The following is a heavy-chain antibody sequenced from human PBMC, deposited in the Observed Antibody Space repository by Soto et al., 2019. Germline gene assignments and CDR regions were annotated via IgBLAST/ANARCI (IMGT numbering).Heavy chain of an antibody. CDR3: ASPPIYGGNPYYFDY. CDR2: IIPILGIA. D-gene: IGHD4-17*01. Sequence: QVQLVQSGAEVKQPGSSVKVSCKASGGTFSSYTISWVRQAPGQGLEWMGRIIPILGIANYAQKFQGRVTITADKSTSTAYMELSSLRSEDTAVYYCASPPIYGGNPYYFDYWGQGTLVTVSS. J-gene: IGHJ4*02. CDR1: GGTFSSYT. V-gene: IGHV1-69*02.